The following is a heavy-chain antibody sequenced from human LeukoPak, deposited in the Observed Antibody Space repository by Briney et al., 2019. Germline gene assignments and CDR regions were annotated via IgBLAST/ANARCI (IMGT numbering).Heavy chain of an antibody. J-gene: IGHJ3*02. CDR3: ARDELDCSSTSCSPLRFAFDI. CDR2: IYYSGST. V-gene: IGHV4-59*01. CDR1: GGSISSYY. D-gene: IGHD2-2*01. Sequence: PSETLSLTCTVSGGSISSYYWSWIRQPPGKGLEWIGYIYYSGSTNYNPPLKSRVTISVDTSKNQFSLKLSSVTAADTAVYYCARDELDCSSTSCSPLRFAFDIWGQGTMVTVSS.